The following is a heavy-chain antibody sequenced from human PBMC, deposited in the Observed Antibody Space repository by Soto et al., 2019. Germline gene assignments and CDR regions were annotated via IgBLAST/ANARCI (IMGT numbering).Heavy chain of an antibody. CDR1: GFTFSSYG. D-gene: IGHD1-26*01. CDR2: ISYDGSNK. Sequence: GGSLRLSCAASGFTFSSYGMHWVRQAPGKGLEWVAVISYDGSNKYYADSVKGRFTISRDNSKNTLYLQMNSLRAEDTAVYYCAKDRRGGRYYEYYYGMDVWGQGNTVTVSS. J-gene: IGHJ6*02. CDR3: AKDRRGGRYYEYYYGMDV. V-gene: IGHV3-30*18.